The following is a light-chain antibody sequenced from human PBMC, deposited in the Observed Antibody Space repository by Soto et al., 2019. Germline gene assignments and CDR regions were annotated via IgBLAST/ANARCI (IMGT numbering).Light chain of an antibody. CDR3: QQHFNGPIT. J-gene: IGKJ5*01. CDR2: GAS. CDR1: QSISSF. V-gene: IGKV3-11*01. Sequence: IVLTQSPATLSLSPGERATLSCRASQSISSFLAWYQQKPGQAPRLLIYGASNRATGIPARFSGSGSGTDFNLTTSSLEHEDFAVYYCQQHFNGPITFGQGTRLEIK.